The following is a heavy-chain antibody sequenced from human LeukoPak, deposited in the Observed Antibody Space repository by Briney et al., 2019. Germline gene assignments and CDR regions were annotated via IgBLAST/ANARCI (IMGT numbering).Heavy chain of an antibody. CDR1: GGSISSGGYY. Sequence: SETLSLTCTVSGGSISSGGYYWSWIRQHPGKGLEWIGEINHSGSTNYNPSLKSRVTISVDTSKNQFSLKLSSVTAADTAVYYCARGLDWSRPFDYWGQGTLVTVSS. CDR3: ARGLDWSRPFDY. J-gene: IGHJ4*02. V-gene: IGHV4-31*03. CDR2: INHSGST. D-gene: IGHD1-1*01.